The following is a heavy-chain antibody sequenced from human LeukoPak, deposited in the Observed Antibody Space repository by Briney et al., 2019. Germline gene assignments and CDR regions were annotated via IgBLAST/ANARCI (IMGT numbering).Heavy chain of an antibody. J-gene: IGHJ6*03. Sequence: GGSLRLSCAASGFTFSSYWMSWVRQAPGKGLEWVANIKQDGSEKYYVDSVKGRFTISRDNAKNSLYLQMNSLRAEDTAVYYCASYLYDFWNPYYYMDVWGKGTTVTVSS. V-gene: IGHV3-7*01. CDR1: GFTFSSYW. CDR3: ASYLYDFWNPYYYMDV. D-gene: IGHD3-3*01. CDR2: IKQDGSEK.